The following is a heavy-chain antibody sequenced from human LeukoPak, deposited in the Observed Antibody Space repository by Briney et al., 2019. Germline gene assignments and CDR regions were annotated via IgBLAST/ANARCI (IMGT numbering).Heavy chain of an antibody. V-gene: IGHV3-30*03. CDR2: ISYDGSNK. Sequence: GGSLRLSCAASGFTFDDYGMSWVRQAPGKGLEWVAVISYDGSNKYYADSVKGRFTISRDNSKNTLYLQMNSLRAEDTAVYYCTREVRGAMVTSYYFDYWGQGTLVTVSS. CDR1: GFTFDDYG. D-gene: IGHD5-18*01. CDR3: TREVRGAMVTSYYFDY. J-gene: IGHJ4*02.